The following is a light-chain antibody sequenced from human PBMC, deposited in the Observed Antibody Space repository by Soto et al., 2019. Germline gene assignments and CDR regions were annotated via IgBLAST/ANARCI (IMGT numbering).Light chain of an antibody. CDR3: QQSYNPPLT. J-gene: IGKJ4*01. CDR2: FSS. CDR1: QDVGNY. V-gene: IGKV1-39*01. Sequence: DIQLTQSPSSLSASVGDRVTISCRTSQDVGNYLNWYQHRPGKAPNLLIYFSSTLQNVVPSRFSGTGAGTDFTLTISSLQPEDFATYFCQQSYNPPLTFGGGTKVEI.